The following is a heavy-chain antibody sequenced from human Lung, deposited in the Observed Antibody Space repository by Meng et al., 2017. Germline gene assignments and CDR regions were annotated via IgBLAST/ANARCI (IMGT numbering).Heavy chain of an antibody. V-gene: IGHV4-34*01. D-gene: IGHD4-11*01. Sequence: QVPLQEWGAVLLKPSETLSLTCVVSGGSFRDYYWSWIRQPPGKGLEWIGEINHSGSTNYNPSLESRATISVDTSQNNLSLKLSSVTAADSAVYYCARGPTTMAHDFDYWGQGTLVTVSS. CDR2: INHSGST. CDR3: ARGPTTMAHDFDY. J-gene: IGHJ4*02. CDR1: GGSFRDYY.